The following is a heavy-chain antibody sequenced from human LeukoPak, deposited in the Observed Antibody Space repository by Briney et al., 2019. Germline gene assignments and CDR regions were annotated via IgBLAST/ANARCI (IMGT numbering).Heavy chain of an antibody. CDR1: GDSVSSNSAA. J-gene: IGHJ4*02. V-gene: IGHV6-1*01. Sequence: SQTLSLTCAISGDSVSSNSAAWNWIRQSPSRGLEWLGRTYYRSKWNNEYAVSVKSRITINPDTSKNQFSLQLNSVTPEDTAVYYCARDLAYINSSGRPQFDYWGQGTLVTVSS. D-gene: IGHD6-6*01. CDR3: ARDLAYINSSGRPQFDY. CDR2: TYYRSKWNN.